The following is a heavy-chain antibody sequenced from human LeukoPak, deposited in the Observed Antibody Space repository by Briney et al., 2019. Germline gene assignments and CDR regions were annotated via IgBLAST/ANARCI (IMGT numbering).Heavy chain of an antibody. CDR1: GYTFTGYY. CDR3: ARSQMTYYYGSGSYYMRALDY. D-gene: IGHD3-10*01. J-gene: IGHJ4*02. Sequence: ASVKVFCKASGYTFTGYYMHWVRQAPGQGLEWMGWINPNSGGTNYAQKFQGRVTMTRDTSISTAYMELSRLRSDDTAVYYCARSQMTYYYGSGSYYMRALDYWGQGTLVTVSS. V-gene: IGHV1-2*02. CDR2: INPNSGGT.